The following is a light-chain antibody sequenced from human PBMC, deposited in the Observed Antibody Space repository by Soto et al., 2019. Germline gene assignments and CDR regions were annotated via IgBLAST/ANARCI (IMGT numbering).Light chain of an antibody. J-gene: IGLJ1*01. Sequence: QSALTQPPSASGSPGQSVTISCTGTSSDVGAYNYVSWYQRHPGRAPKLLIFEVNKRPSGVPDRFSGSKSGNTASPTVSGLQAEDEADYYCSSYEGGNNFVFGTGTKVTVL. CDR3: SSYEGGNNFV. V-gene: IGLV2-8*01. CDR1: SSDVGAYNY. CDR2: EVN.